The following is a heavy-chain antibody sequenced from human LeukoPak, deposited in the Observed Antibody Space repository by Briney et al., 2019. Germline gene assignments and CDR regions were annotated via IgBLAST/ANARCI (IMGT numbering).Heavy chain of an antibody. Sequence: GGSLRLSCAASGFTFSNYGMHWVRQAPGKGLEWVAVIWYDGSNKYYADSVKGRFTISRDNSKNTLYLQMNSLRAEDTALYYCARDRHVAAAGTVDYWGQETLVTVSS. CDR2: IWYDGSNK. CDR3: ARDRHVAAAGTVDY. J-gene: IGHJ4*02. CDR1: GFTFSNYG. D-gene: IGHD6-13*01. V-gene: IGHV3-33*01.